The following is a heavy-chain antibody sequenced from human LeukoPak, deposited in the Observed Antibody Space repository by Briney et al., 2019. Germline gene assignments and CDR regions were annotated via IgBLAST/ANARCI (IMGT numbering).Heavy chain of an antibody. J-gene: IGHJ4*02. V-gene: IGHV3-11*01. CDR1: GFTFSDYY. CDR3: ARDQKEYSSGWSHHFDY. Sequence: GGSLRLSCAASGFTFSDYYMSWIRQAPGKGLEWVSYISSSGSTIYYADSVKGRFTISRDNAKNSLYLQMSSLRAEDTAVYYCARDQKEYSSGWSHHFDYWGQGTLVTVSS. CDR2: ISSSGSTI. D-gene: IGHD6-19*01.